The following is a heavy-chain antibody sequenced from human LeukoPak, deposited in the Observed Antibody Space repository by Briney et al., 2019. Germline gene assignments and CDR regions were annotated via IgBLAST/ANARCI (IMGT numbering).Heavy chain of an antibody. Sequence: ASVKVSCKASGYTFTNYYMHWVRQAPGQGLEWMGMINPSGGRTTYAQKVQGRVTMTRDTSTSTVYMESSSLRSEDTAVYYCARVPYCSNGICYTHYYCDYWGQGTLVTVSS. CDR2: INPSGGRT. CDR1: GYTFTNYY. D-gene: IGHD2-8*01. V-gene: IGHV1-46*01. CDR3: ARVPYCSNGICYTHYYCDY. J-gene: IGHJ4*02.